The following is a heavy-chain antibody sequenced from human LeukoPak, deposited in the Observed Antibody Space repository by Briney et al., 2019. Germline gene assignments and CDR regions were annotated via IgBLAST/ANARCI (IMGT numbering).Heavy chain of an antibody. D-gene: IGHD3-10*01. CDR3: RREAEYYVSGIPDHFDY. V-gene: IGHV3-30*03. CDR1: GLTLSLYG. CDR2: ISYDGSNK. Sequence: GGSLRLSCAPSGLTLSLYGMHWVRQAPGKGLEWVAVISYDGSNKYYADSVKGRFTISRDNYKKTLYLKMNSLRAEDRAVYSCRREAEYYVSGIPDHFDYCGQGTLVTVSS. J-gene: IGHJ4*02.